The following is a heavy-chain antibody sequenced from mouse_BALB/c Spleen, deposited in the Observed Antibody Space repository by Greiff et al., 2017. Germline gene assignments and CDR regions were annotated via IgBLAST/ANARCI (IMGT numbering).Heavy chain of an antibody. Sequence: EGMLVESGGGLVKPGGSLKLSCAASGFTFSSYAMSWVRQTPEKRLEWVASISSGGSTYYPDSVKGRFTISRDNARNILYLQMSSLRSEDTAMYYCARKQDYDDYYAMDYWGQGTSVTVSS. CDR3: ARKQDYDDYYAMDY. D-gene: IGHD2-4*01. CDR1: GFTFSSYA. J-gene: IGHJ4*01. V-gene: IGHV5-6-5*01. CDR2: ISSGGST.